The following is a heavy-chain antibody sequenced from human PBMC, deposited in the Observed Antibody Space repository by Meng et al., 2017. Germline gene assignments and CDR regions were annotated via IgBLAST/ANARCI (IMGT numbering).Heavy chain of an antibody. CDR3: ARSDWFDP. CDR1: GFTFRNYW. V-gene: IGHV3-74*01. Sequence: VSLGGFGGGLVQSGGSLRLSCTASGFTFRNYWMHWVRQAPGKGLVWVSRIKPDGTMTVYADSVKGRFTISRDNAKNTLYLQMNSLRSDDTAVYYCARSDWFDPWGQGTLVTVSS. J-gene: IGHJ5*02. CDR2: IKPDGTMT.